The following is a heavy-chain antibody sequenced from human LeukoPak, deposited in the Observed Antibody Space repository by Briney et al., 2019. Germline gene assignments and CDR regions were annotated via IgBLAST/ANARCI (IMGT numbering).Heavy chain of an antibody. CDR1: GFTFDDYA. CDR3: AKDIFQYYYDSSGYYSDAFDI. J-gene: IGHJ3*02. D-gene: IGHD3-22*01. Sequence: GRSLRLSRAASGFTFDDYAMHWVRQAPGKGLEWVSGISWNSGSIGYADSVKGRFTISRDNAKNSLYLQMNSLRAEDTALYYCAKDIFQYYYDSSGYYSDAFDIWGQGTMVTVSS. V-gene: IGHV3-9*01. CDR2: ISWNSGSI.